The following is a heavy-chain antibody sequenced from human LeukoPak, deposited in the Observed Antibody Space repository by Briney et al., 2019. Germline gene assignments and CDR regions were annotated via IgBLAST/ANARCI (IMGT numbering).Heavy chain of an antibody. CDR2: IFYSGST. V-gene: IGHV4-39*01. J-gene: IGHJ3*02. CDR3: ARYGRRGLLDAFDI. Sequence: SETLSLTCTVSGGSISTSNYYWGWIRQPPGKGLEWIGNIFYSGSTYYSPSVKSRVTISLDTSRNQFSLKLNSLTAADTAVYYCARYGRRGLLDAFDIWGQGTMVTVSS. D-gene: IGHD2-15*01. CDR1: GGSISTSNYY.